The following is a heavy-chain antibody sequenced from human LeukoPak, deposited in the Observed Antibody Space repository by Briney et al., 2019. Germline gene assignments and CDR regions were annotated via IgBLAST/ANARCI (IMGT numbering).Heavy chain of an antibody. V-gene: IGHV3-43*02. CDR1: GFPFDDYA. CDR3: AKDIRYDSSSWYPDY. CDR2: ISGDGGRT. Sequence: GGSLRLSCAASGFPFDDYAMHWVRQAPGKGLEWVSLISGDGGRTYYADSVKGRFTISRDNSKNSLYLQMNSLRTEDTALYYCAKDIRYDSSSWYPDYWGQGTLVTVSS. D-gene: IGHD6-13*01. J-gene: IGHJ4*02.